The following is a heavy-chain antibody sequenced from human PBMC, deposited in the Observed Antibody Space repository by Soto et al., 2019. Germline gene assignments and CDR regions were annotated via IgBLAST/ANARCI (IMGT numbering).Heavy chain of an antibody. Sequence: QVQLVESGGGLVKPGGSLRLSCAASGFTFSDYYMNWIRQAPGKGLEWLSYISSTATYTNYADSVRGRFTISRDSAKNSVYLDMNGLRAEDTAVYYCARARLVVEGRFDYWGQGTLVTVSS. J-gene: IGHJ4*02. CDR3: ARARLVVEGRFDY. CDR1: GFTFSDYY. CDR2: ISSTATYT. D-gene: IGHD3-22*01. V-gene: IGHV3-11*06.